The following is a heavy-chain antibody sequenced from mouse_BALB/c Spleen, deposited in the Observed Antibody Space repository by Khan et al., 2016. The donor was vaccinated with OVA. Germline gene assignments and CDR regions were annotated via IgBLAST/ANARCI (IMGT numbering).Heavy chain of an antibody. CDR2: IWSDGST. J-gene: IGHJ4*01. Sequence: QMQLEESGPGLVAPSQSLSITCTISGFSLTNYGVHWVRQPPGKGLEWLVVIWSDGSTTYNSALKSSLSISKDNSNSQVFLKMISLQTADTAMYYCAKQPYYHYYVMDYWGQGTSVTVSS. D-gene: IGHD2-10*01. CDR1: GFSLTNYG. V-gene: IGHV2-6-1*01. CDR3: AKQPYYHYYVMDY.